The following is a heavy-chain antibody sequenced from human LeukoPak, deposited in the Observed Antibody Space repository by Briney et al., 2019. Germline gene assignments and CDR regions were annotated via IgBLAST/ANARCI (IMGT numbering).Heavy chain of an antibody. Sequence: SETLSLTCTVSGYSISSGYYWGWIRQPPGKGLEWIGSIFHSGSTYYNPSLKSRVNISVDTSKNQFSLKLSSVTAADTAVYYCARDWDYYDSSGYYSYWGQGTLVTVSS. J-gene: IGHJ4*02. V-gene: IGHV4-38-2*02. CDR1: GYSISSGYY. CDR3: ARDWDYYDSSGYYSY. CDR2: IFHSGST. D-gene: IGHD3-22*01.